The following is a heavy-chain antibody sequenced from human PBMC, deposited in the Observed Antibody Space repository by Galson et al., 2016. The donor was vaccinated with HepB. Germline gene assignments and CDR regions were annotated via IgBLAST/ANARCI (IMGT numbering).Heavy chain of an antibody. Sequence: SLRLSCAASGFTFSSYEMNWVRQAPGKGLEWVSSISSSISYVFYLDSVKGRFTISRDNAKTTVYLQMDSLTVEDTAVYYCAGGYGYGLDYWGQGSLVIVSS. D-gene: IGHD5-18*01. CDR2: ISSSISYV. CDR1: GFTFSSYE. J-gene: IGHJ4*02. V-gene: IGHV3-21*03. CDR3: AGGYGYGLDY.